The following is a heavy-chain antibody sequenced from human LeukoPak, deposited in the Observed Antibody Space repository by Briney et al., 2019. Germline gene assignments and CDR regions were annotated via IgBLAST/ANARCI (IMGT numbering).Heavy chain of an antibody. CDR2: ISFDGSNT. Sequence: PGGSLRLSCAASGFTFSSSGMHWVRQAPGKGLEWVAVISFDGSNTYYADSVKGRFTISRDNSKNTVYLQMKSLRTEDTAVYYCAKKGMDIVLVPSASGYYNYGMDVWGQGTTVTVSS. D-gene: IGHD2-2*03. CDR3: AKKGMDIVLVPSASGYYNYGMDV. V-gene: IGHV3-30*18. CDR1: GFTFSSSG. J-gene: IGHJ6*02.